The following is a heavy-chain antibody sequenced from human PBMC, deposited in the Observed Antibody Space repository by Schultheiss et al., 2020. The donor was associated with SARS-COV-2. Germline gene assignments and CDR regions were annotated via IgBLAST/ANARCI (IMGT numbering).Heavy chain of an antibody. CDR2: IYFTGIT. CDR3: ARATRVESLFSVRGGSFDF. V-gene: IGHV4-59*01. CDR1: GSSITGFF. D-gene: IGHD5-24*01. J-gene: IGHJ4*01. Sequence: SETLSLTCSVSGSSITGFFWTWIRQPPGKGLDPIGNIYFTGITKYNPTLKSRVTILIDTSKNKFSLMLGSVTAADTAVYFCARATRVESLFSVRGGSFDFWGRGALVTVSS.